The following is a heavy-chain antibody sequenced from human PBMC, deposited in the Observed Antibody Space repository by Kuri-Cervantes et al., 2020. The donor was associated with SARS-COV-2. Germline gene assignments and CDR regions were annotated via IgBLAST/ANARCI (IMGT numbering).Heavy chain of an antibody. CDR1: GYTFTSYG. J-gene: IGHJ6*03. D-gene: IGHD3-9*01. V-gene: IGHV1-18*01. CDR2: ISAYNGNT. CDR3: ARGGYFDWLANLYYYYMDV. Sequence: ASVKVSCKASGYTFTSYGISWVRQAPGQGLEWMGWISAYNGNTNYAQKLQGRVTMTTDTSTSTAYMELRSLRSDDTDVYYCARGGYFDWLANLYYYYMDVWGKGTTVTVSS.